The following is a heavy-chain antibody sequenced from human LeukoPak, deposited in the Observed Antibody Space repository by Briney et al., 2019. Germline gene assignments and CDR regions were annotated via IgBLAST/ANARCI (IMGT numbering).Heavy chain of an antibody. CDR3: AKTRGLGPDAFDI. CDR1: GFTFSSYA. J-gene: IGHJ3*02. CDR2: ISGSGGST. V-gene: IGHV3-23*01. Sequence: GGSLRLSCAASGFTFSSYAMCWVRQAPGKGLEWVSAISGSGGSTYYADSVKGRFTISRDNSKNTLYLQMNSLRAEDTAVYYCAKTRGLGPDAFDIWGQGTMVTVSS. D-gene: IGHD3-10*01.